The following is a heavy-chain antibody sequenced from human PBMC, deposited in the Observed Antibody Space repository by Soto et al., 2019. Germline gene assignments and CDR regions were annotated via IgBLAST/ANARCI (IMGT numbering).Heavy chain of an antibody. CDR3: AKEWVYDSSGWSFDY. D-gene: IGHD3-22*01. J-gene: IGHJ4*02. CDR2: ISHNGGHR. Sequence: PGGSLRLSCVVSGLTFNQYTMNWVRQAPGKGLEWVSGISHNGGHRYYADSAQGRFTISRDNSKNTLYLQMNSLRAEDTAVYYCAKEWVYDSSGWSFDYWGQGTLVTVSS. CDR1: GLTFNQYT. V-gene: IGHV3-23*01.